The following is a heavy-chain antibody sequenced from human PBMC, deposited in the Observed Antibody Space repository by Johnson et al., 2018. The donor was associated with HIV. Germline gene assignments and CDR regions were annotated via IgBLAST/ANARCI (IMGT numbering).Heavy chain of an antibody. V-gene: IGHV3-30*18. CDR1: GFTFSNYG. D-gene: IGHD4-23*01. CDR3: AKDVSVVTPSGSFDI. Sequence: VQLVESGGGVVQPGRSLRLSCAASGFTFSNYGMHWVRQAPGKGLEWVAVITFEGSDKYYADSVKGRVTISRDDSKNTLYLRLNSLRPEDSAVYYCAKDVSVVTPSGSFDIWGQGTVVAVSS. CDR2: ITFEGSDK. J-gene: IGHJ3*02.